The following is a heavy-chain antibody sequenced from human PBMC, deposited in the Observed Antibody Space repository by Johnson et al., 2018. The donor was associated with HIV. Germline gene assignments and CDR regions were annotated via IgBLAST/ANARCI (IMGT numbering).Heavy chain of an antibody. D-gene: IGHD3-22*01. V-gene: IGHV3-30*02. CDR3: AKAREYDSTGHDAFDI. Sequence: QVLLVESGGGLVQPGGSLRLSCAASGFPFSSYGMHWVRQAPGKGLEWVAFIRNDGSNTYYVDSVKGRFTISRDNSKNTLYLQMNSLRAEDTAVYYCAKAREYDSTGHDAFDIWGQGTMVTVSS. J-gene: IGHJ3*02. CDR1: GFPFSSYG. CDR2: IRNDGSNT.